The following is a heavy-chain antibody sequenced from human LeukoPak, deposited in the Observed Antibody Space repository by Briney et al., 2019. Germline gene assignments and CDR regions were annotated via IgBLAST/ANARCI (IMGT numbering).Heavy chain of an antibody. CDR2: ISYDGSNK. Sequence: GGSLRLSCAASGFTFSSYGMHWVRQAPGKGLEWVAVISYDGSNKDYADSVKGRFTISRDNSKNTLYLQMNSLRAEDTAVYYCARDRVTMVRGVPSGMDVWGKGTTVTVSS. CDR1: GFTFSSYG. CDR3: ARDRVTMVRGVPSGMDV. V-gene: IGHV3-30*03. D-gene: IGHD3-10*01. J-gene: IGHJ6*04.